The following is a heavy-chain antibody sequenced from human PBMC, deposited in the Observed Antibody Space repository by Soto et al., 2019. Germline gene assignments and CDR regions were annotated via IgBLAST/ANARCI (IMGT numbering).Heavy chain of an antibody. CDR2: INHSGST. Sequence: SETLSLTCAVYGGSFSGYYWSWIRQPPGKGLEWIGEINHSGSTNYNPSLKSRVTISVDTSKNQFSLKLSSVTAADTAVYYCARGSIAARLFEYYFYFDYWGQGTLVTVSS. D-gene: IGHD6-6*01. CDR1: GGSFSGYY. CDR3: ARGSIAARLFEYYFYFDY. J-gene: IGHJ4*02. V-gene: IGHV4-34*01.